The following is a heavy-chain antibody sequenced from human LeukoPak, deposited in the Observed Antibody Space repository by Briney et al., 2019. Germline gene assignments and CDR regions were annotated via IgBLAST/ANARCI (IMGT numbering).Heavy chain of an antibody. CDR3: ARGYCSSTSCYFDY. CDR1: GFTFTTYA. D-gene: IGHD2-2*01. V-gene: IGHV3-23*01. J-gene: IGHJ4*02. Sequence: PGRSLRLSCAASGFTFTTYAMSWVRHAPGKGLEWVSAISGGAGNTYYADSVKGRFTISRDNSKNTLYLQMNSLRAEDTALYYCARGYCSSTSCYFDYWGQGTLVTVSS. CDR2: ISGGAGNT.